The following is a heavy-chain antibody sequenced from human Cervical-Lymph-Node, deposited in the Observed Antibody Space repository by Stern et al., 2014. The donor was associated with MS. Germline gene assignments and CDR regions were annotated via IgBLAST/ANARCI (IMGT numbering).Heavy chain of an antibody. Sequence: QVQLVQSGAEVKKPGSSVRVSCQASGGTFSSHGISWVRQAHGQGLERMGRIIPNLDITNYAEKFQDRVTFMADQSASTVSMDLSSLRSEDTAIYYCARITMTVGGPSTTLVDYWGQGTLVTVSS. J-gene: IGHJ4*02. V-gene: IGHV1-69*04. CDR1: GGTFSSHG. D-gene: IGHD3-22*01. CDR2: IIPNLDIT. CDR3: ARITMTVGGPSTTLVDY.